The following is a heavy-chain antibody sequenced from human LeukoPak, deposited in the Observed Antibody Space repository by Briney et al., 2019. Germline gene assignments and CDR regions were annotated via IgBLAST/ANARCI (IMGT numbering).Heavy chain of an antibody. D-gene: IGHD3-10*01. Sequence: GGSLRLSCAASGFTLSRYDIHWVRQGTGKGLEWVSAIGIAGDTYYLDSVKGRFTISRDNAKNSLYLQMNSLRAEDTAVYYCARDMVRGVMDYWGQGTLVTVSS. CDR2: IGIAGDT. V-gene: IGHV3-13*01. J-gene: IGHJ4*02. CDR3: ARDMVRGVMDY. CDR1: GFTLSRYD.